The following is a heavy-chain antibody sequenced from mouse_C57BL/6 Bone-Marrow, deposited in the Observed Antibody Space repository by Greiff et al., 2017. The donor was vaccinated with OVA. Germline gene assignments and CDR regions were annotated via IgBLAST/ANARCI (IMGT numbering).Heavy chain of an antibody. CDR2: ISAGGSYT. J-gene: IGHJ2*01. V-gene: IGHV5-4*03. CDR1: GFTFSSYA. D-gene: IGHD1-1*01. Sequence: DVMLVESGGGLVKPGGSLKLSCAASGFTFSSYAMSWVRQTPEKRLEWVATISAGGSYTYYPDNVKGRCTISRDNAKNNLYLQMSHLKSEDTAMYYCARVLYYGSILFDYWGQGTTLTVSS. CDR3: ARVLYYGSILFDY.